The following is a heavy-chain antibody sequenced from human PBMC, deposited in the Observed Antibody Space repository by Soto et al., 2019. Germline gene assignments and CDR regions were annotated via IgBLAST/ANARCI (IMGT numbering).Heavy chain of an antibody. CDR1: GGSVSSGSYY. Sequence: SETLSLTCTVSGGSVSSGSYYWSWIRQPPGKGLEWIGYIYYSGSTNYNPSLKSRVTISVDTSKNQFSLKLSSVTAADTAVHYCASYSSGWYVLDYWGQGTPVTLSS. V-gene: IGHV4-61*01. J-gene: IGHJ4*02. CDR3: ASYSSGWYVLDY. CDR2: IYYSGST. D-gene: IGHD6-19*01.